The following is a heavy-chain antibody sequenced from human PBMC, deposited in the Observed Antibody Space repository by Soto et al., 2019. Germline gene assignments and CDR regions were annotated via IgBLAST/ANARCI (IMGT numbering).Heavy chain of an antibody. J-gene: IGHJ6*02. D-gene: IGHD6-6*01. CDR3: ARVSSSSSEWYYYYGMDV. V-gene: IGHV4-34*01. CDR1: GGSFSGYY. Sequence: PSETLSLTCAVYGGSFSGYYWSWIRQPPGKGLEWIGEINHSGSTNYNPSLKSRVTISVDTSKNQFSLKLSSVTAADTVVYYCARVSSSSSEWYYYYGMDVWGQGTTVTVSS. CDR2: INHSGST.